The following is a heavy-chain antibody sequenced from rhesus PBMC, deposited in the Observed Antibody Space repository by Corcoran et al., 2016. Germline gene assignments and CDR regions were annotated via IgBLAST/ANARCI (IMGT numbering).Heavy chain of an antibody. D-gene: IGHD4-4*01. CDR3: ARRDGSY. J-gene: IGHJ4*01. CDR2: ISGSSGST. Sequence: QVQLQESGPGLVKPSETLSLTCDVSGYSISSGYYWGWIRQPPGKGLEDIGYISGSSGSTNYNPSRKRRVTISKDTSKNHFSLKLGSGTAADTAVYYCARRDGSYWGQGVLVTVSS. CDR1: GYSISSGYY. V-gene: IGHV4-99*01.